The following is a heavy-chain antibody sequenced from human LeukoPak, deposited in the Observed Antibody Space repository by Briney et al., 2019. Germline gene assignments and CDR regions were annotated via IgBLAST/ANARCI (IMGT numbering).Heavy chain of an antibody. D-gene: IGHD3-16*02. CDR3: AGDLSDFFDP. Sequence: SQTLSLTCAICGDSVHSKRAARKWIRQYPSRGLEWLGRTYYRSKWYSDYALSVKGRITINPDTSKNQFSLQLNSVTPEDTAVYNCAGDLSDFFDPWGQGTLVTVSS. CDR2: TYYRSKWYS. CDR1: GDSVHSKRAA. V-gene: IGHV6-1*01. J-gene: IGHJ5*02.